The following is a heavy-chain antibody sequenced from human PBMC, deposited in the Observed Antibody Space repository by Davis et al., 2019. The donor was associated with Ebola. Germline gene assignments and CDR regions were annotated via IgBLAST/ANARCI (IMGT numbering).Heavy chain of an antibody. CDR3: ARDGIPWLVRGYFDY. CDR2: IIPIFGTA. V-gene: IGHV1-69*05. CDR1: GGTFSSYA. Sequence: SVKVSCKASGGTFSSYAISWVRQAPGQGLEWMGGIIPIFGTANYAQKFQGRVTMTRDTSTSTVYMELSSLRSEDTAVYYCARDGIPWLVRGYFDYWGQGTLVTVSS. D-gene: IGHD6-19*01. J-gene: IGHJ4*02.